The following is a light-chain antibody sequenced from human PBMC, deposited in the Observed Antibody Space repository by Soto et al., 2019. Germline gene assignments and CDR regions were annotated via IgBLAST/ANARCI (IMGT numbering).Light chain of an antibody. Sequence: QSVLTQPPSVSGAPGQRVTISCTGSSSNIGADYDVHWYQQLPGTAPRLLIYGNSNRPSGVPDRFSGSKSGTSASLAITGLQAEYEADYYCQSYDSSLSGYVFGTGNKVTVL. J-gene: IGLJ1*01. CDR2: GNS. CDR3: QSYDSSLSGYV. CDR1: SSNIGADYD. V-gene: IGLV1-40*01.